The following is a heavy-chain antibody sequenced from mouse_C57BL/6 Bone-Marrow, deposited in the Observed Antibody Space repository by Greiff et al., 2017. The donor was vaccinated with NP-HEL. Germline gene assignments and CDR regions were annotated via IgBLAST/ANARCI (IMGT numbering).Heavy chain of an antibody. CDR1: GYTFTSYW. J-gene: IGHJ1*03. Sequence: EVQLQQSGTVLARPGASVKMSCKTSGYTFTSYWMHWVKPRPGQGLEWIGAISPGNSEPSYNQKFKGKAKLTAVTSASTAYMELSSLTNEDSAVYYCTRVLLRSLYWYFDVWGTGTTVTVSS. D-gene: IGHD1-1*01. V-gene: IGHV1-5*01. CDR3: TRVLLRSLYWYFDV. CDR2: ISPGNSEP.